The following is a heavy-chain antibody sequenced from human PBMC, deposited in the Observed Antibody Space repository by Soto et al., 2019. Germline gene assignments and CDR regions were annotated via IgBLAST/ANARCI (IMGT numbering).Heavy chain of an antibody. J-gene: IGHJ6*02. CDR2: TYYRSKWYN. D-gene: IGHD6-13*01. CDR1: GDSVSTNSAT. CDR3: ARGIAAAPTVYGMDV. Sequence: PSQTLSLTCDISGDSVSTNSATWNWIRQSPSRGLEWLGRTYYRSKWYNDYAVSVKSRITISPDTSNNQLSLQLNSVTPEDTAVYYCARGIAAAPTVYGMDVWGQGTTVTVSS. V-gene: IGHV6-1*01.